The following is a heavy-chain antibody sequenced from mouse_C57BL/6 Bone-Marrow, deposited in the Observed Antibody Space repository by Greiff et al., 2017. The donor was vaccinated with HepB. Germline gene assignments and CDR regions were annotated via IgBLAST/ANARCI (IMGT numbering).Heavy chain of an antibody. Sequence: VHLVESGAELARPGASVKLSCKASGYTFTSYGISWVKQRTGQGLEWIGEIYPRSGNTYYNEKFKGKATLTADKSSSTAYMELRSLTSEDSAVYFCARGTTGAYWGQGTLVTVSA. CDR2: IYPRSGNT. J-gene: IGHJ3*01. V-gene: IGHV1-81*01. CDR1: GYTFTSYG. D-gene: IGHD2-14*01. CDR3: ARGTTGAY.